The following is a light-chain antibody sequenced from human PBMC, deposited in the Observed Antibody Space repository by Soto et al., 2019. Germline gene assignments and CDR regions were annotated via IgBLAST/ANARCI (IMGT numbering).Light chain of an antibody. CDR1: QSVVSKF. CDR2: ATS. V-gene: IGKV3-20*01. Sequence: EIVLTQSPGTLSLSPGERATLSCRASQSVVSKFFAWYQQQPGQAPRLLIYATSSRATGITDRFSGSGSGTDITLTISRLEPEDFAVYYCQQNGSTPMYTFGQGTTLEIK. CDR3: QQNGSTPMYT. J-gene: IGKJ2*01.